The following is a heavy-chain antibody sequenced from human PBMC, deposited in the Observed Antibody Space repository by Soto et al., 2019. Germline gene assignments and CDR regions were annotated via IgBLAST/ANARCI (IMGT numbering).Heavy chain of an antibody. CDR3: ARGIAAVGTKKPPRGYCMDV. V-gene: IGHV4-34*01. CDR1: GGSFSGYY. Sequence: SETLSLTCAVYGGSFSGYYWSWIRQPPGKGLEWIGEINHSGSTNYNPSLKSRVTISVDTSKNQFSLKLSSVTAADTAVYYCARGIAAVGTKKPPRGYCMDVWGQGTTVTVSS. D-gene: IGHD6-13*01. CDR2: INHSGST. J-gene: IGHJ6*02.